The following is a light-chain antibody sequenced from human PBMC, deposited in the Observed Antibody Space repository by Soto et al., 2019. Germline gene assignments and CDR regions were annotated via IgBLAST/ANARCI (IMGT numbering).Light chain of an antibody. J-gene: IGKJ4*01. CDR2: YAS. CDR1: QSVMNN. CDR3: QQFHRWPVT. Sequence: ITQSPSTLSAFVGDRVTITCRASQSVMNNLAWYQHKPGQAPRLLISYASTGATVNPARFTVSGYGTDFTLTINSLRSEDVAVYYCQQFHRWPVTFGGGAKVEI. V-gene: IGKV3-15*01.